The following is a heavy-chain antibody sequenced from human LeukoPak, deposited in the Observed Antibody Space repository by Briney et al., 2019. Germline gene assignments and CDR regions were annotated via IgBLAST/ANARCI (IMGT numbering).Heavy chain of an antibody. Sequence: SETLSLTCTVSGGSISTFSWSWVRQTPDRGLEWIGSYFSTATKSNPSLGRRVAISVDTSENQLFLRLRSLTPADTASYYCARDTSVASGMQYWGPGTLVTVSS. CDR2: YFSTAT. J-gene: IGHJ4*02. D-gene: IGHD6-19*01. CDR1: GGSISTFS. CDR3: ARDTSVASGMQY. V-gene: IGHV4-59*01.